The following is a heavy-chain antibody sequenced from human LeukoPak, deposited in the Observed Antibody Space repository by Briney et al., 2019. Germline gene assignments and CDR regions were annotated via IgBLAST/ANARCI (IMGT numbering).Heavy chain of an antibody. CDR1: GYTLTELS. CDR2: FDPEDGET. D-gene: IGHD3-10*01. V-gene: IGHV1-24*01. Sequence: ASVKVSCKVSGYTLTELSMHWVRQAPGKGLEWMGGFDPEDGETIYAQKFQGRVTMTEDTSTDTAYMGLSSLRPEDTAVYYCATIHSRFGELLPPNFDYWGQGTLVTVSS. CDR3: ATIHSRFGELLPPNFDY. J-gene: IGHJ4*02.